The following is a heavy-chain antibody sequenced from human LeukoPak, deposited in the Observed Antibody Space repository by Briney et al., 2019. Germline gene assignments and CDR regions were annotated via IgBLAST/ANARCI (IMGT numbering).Heavy chain of an antibody. CDR1: GGSFSGYY. D-gene: IGHD6-13*01. J-gene: IGHJ4*02. CDR2: INHSGST. CDR3: ARGQEAAAGTDY. V-gene: IGHV4-34*01. Sequence: SETLSLTCAVYGGSFSGYYWSWIRQPPGKGLEWIGKINHSGSTNYNPSLKSRVTISVDTSKNQFSLRLSSVTAADTAVYYCARGQEAAAGTDYWGQGTPVTVSS.